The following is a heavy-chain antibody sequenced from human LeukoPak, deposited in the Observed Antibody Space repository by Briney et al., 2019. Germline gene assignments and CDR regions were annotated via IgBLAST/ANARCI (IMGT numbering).Heavy chain of an antibody. Sequence: GRSLRLSCAASGFTFSSYAMNWVRQAPGKGLEWVSGISPSGGITYYTDSVRGRFTISRDNSKNTVSLQMNSLRGEDTAVYYCAKDDAWGRYKDWGQGTLVTVSS. D-gene: IGHD3-16*01. CDR3: AKDDAWGRYKD. CDR2: ISPSGGIT. V-gene: IGHV3-23*01. J-gene: IGHJ1*01. CDR1: GFTFSSYA.